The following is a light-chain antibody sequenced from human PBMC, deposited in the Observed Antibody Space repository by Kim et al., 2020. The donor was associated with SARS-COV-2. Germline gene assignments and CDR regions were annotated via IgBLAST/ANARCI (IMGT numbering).Light chain of an antibody. CDR1: QSVSSTY. CDR3: QQYDNSPFT. V-gene: IGKV3-20*01. CDR2: GAS. J-gene: IGKJ3*01. Sequence: EIVLTQSPGTLSLSPGERATLSCRASQSVSSTYLAWYQQKPGQAPRLLIYGASSRATGIPDRFSGRGSGTDFTLTISRLEPEDFAVYYCQQYDNSPFTFGPGTKMDIK.